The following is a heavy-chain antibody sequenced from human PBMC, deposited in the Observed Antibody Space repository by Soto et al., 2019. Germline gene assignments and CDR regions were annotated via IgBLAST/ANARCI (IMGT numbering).Heavy chain of an antibody. V-gene: IGHV1-69*13. J-gene: IGHJ6*02. D-gene: IGHD3-3*01. CDR2: IIPIFGTA. CDR1: GGTFSSYA. CDR3: ARDDFWSGYHPYYYYGMDV. Sequence: GASVKVSCKASGGTFSSYAISWVRQAPGQGLEWMGGIIPIFGTANYAQKFQGRVTITADESTSTAYMELSSLRSEDTAVYYCARDDFWSGYHPYYYYGMDVWGQGTTVTVSS.